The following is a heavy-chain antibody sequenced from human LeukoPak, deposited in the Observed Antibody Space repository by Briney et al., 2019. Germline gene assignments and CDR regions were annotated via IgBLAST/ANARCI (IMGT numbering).Heavy chain of an antibody. Sequence: GGSLRLSCAASGFTFSSYAMHWVRQAPGKGLEWVAVISYDGSNKYYADSVKGRFTISRDNSKNTLYLQMNSLRAEDTAVYYCARESGDGYPLDYWGQGTLVTVSS. CDR3: ARESGDGYPLDY. V-gene: IGHV3-30*01. J-gene: IGHJ4*02. CDR1: GFTFSSYA. CDR2: ISYDGSNK. D-gene: IGHD5-24*01.